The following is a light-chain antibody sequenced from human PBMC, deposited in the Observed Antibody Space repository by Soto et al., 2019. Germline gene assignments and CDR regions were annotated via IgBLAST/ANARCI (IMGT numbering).Light chain of an antibody. Sequence: QSALTQPASVSGSPGQSITISCTGTSSDVGGYNYVSWYQQLPGTAPKLLIYANTNRPSGVPDRFSGSKSGTSASLAITGLQAEDEADYYCQSYDSSLSGSNWVFGGGTKLTVL. CDR1: SSDVGGYNY. V-gene: IGLV1-40*01. J-gene: IGLJ3*02. CDR2: ANT. CDR3: QSYDSSLSGSNWV.